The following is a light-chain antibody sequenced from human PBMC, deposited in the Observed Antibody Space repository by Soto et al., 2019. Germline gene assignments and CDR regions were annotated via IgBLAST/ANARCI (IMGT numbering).Light chain of an antibody. Sequence: EIVLTQSPGTLSLSPGERVTLSCRASESVRSNLAWYQQKPGQAPRLLIYGASSRATGIPARFSGSGSRTQFTLTISSLQSEDFAAYYCQQYNNWWTFGQGTKVDIK. CDR2: GAS. CDR3: QQYNNWWT. J-gene: IGKJ1*01. CDR1: ESVRSN. V-gene: IGKV3-15*01.